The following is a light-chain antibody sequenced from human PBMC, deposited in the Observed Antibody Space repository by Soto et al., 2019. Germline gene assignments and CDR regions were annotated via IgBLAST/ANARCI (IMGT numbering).Light chain of an antibody. CDR3: QQSYRTPPT. CDR1: QSISSY. J-gene: IGKJ2*01. V-gene: IGKV1-39*01. Sequence: DLQMTQSPSSLSASVGDRVTITCRASQSISSYLNWYQQKPGKAPNLLIYAASSLQSGVPSRFSGSGSGTDFSLTINSLQPEDFATYYCQQSYRTPPTFGQGTKLEIK. CDR2: AAS.